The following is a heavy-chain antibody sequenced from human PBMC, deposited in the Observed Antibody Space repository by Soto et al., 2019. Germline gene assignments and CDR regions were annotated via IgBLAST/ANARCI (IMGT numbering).Heavy chain of an antibody. V-gene: IGHV6-1*01. CDR3: ARGGPFGSLSNWFDP. D-gene: IGHD2-15*01. CDR2: TYYRSKWYN. J-gene: IGHJ5*02. CDR1: GDSVSDNSAA. Sequence: QTLSLTCAISGDSVSDNSAAWNWIRQSPSRGLEWLGRTYYRSKWYNDYAVSVKSRITVTPDTSKNQFSLHLNSVTPEDTAVYYCARGGPFGSLSNWFDPWGQGTLVTVSS.